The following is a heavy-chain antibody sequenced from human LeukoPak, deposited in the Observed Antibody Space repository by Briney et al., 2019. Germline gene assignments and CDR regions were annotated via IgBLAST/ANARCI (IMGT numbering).Heavy chain of an antibody. CDR2: IYYSGST. J-gene: IGHJ6*03. CDR1: GGSISSSSYY. V-gene: IGHV4-39*07. D-gene: IGHD5-18*01. Sequence: PSETLSLTCTVSGGSISSSSYYWGWLRQPPGKGLEWIGSIYYSGSTYYNPSLKSRVTISVDTSKNQFSLKLSSVTAADTAVYYCARERTSVVWLRYYYYMDVWGKGTTVTVSS. CDR3: ARERTSVVWLRYYYYMDV.